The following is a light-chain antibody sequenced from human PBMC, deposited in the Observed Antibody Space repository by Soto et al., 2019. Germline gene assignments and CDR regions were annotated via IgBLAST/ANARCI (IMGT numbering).Light chain of an antibody. Sequence: QPVLTQSPSASASLGASVKLTCTLSTGHRAFAIAWHQQQPEKGPRFLMKVNSDGSHSRGDGIPDRFSGSSSGAERYLTISSLQSEDEADYYCQTWGTGIRVFGGGTQLTVL. CDR3: QTWGTGIRV. J-gene: IGLJ3*02. V-gene: IGLV4-69*01. CDR2: VNSDGSH. CDR1: TGHRAFA.